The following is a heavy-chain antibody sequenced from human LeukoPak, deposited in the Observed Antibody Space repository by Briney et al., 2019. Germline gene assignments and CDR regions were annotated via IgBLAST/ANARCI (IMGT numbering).Heavy chain of an antibody. D-gene: IGHD2-21*02. Sequence: SETLSLTCAVYGGSFSGYYWSWIRQPPGKGLEWIGEINHSGSTNYNPSLKSRVTISVDTSKNQFSLKLSSVTAADTAVYYCANLFAYCGGDCYFTDWGQGTLVTVSS. J-gene: IGHJ4*02. CDR3: ANLFAYCGGDCYFTD. CDR2: INHSGST. CDR1: GGSFSGYY. V-gene: IGHV4-34*01.